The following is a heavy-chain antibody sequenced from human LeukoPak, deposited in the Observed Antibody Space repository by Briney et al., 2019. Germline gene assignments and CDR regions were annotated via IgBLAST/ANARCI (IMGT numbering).Heavy chain of an antibody. J-gene: IGHJ4*02. CDR1: GYTFTGYY. V-gene: IGHV1-2*02. CDR3: ARDRGGDFWSGYYFDY. Sequence: ASVKVSCKASGYTFTGYYMHWVRQAPGQGLEWMGWINPNSGGTNYAQKFQGRVTMTRDTSISTAYMELSRLRSDDTAVYYCARDRGGDFWSGYYFDYWSQGTLVTVSS. D-gene: IGHD3-3*01. CDR2: INPNSGGT.